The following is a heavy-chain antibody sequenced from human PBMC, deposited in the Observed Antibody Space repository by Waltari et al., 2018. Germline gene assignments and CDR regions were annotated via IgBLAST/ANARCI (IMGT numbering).Heavy chain of an antibody. D-gene: IGHD2-15*01. CDR2: IKQDGSEK. CDR1: GFTFSSYW. Sequence: EVQLVESGGGLVQPGGSLRLSCAASGFTFSSYWMSWVRQAPGKGRGWVANIKQDGSEKYYVDSVKGRFTISRDNAKNSLYLQMNSLRAEDTAVYYCARDTWYCSGGSCYSSDWYFDLWGRGTLVTVSS. CDR3: ARDTWYCSGGSCYSSDWYFDL. J-gene: IGHJ2*01. V-gene: IGHV3-7*01.